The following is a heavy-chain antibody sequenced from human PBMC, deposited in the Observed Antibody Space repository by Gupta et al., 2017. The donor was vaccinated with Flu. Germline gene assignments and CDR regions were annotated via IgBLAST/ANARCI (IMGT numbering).Heavy chain of an antibody. Sequence: QVQLVQSGAEVKKPGASVKVSCKASGYPFTSYAMHWVRQAPGQRLECMGWINAGNGNTKYSQKVQGRVTITRDTSASTAYMELSSLRSEDTAVYYCAKTAGYSSSWYLRYWGQGTLVTVSS. CDR1: GYPFTSYA. V-gene: IGHV1-3*01. CDR2: INAGNGNT. D-gene: IGHD6-13*01. CDR3: AKTAGYSSSWYLRY. J-gene: IGHJ4*02.